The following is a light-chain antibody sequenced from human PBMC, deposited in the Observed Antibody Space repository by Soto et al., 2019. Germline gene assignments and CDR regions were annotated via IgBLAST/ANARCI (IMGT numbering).Light chain of an antibody. CDR2: GAS. CDR1: QSVSSN. V-gene: IGKV3-15*01. J-gene: IGKJ2*01. Sequence: EIVMTQSPATLSVSPGERATLSCRASQSVSSNLAWYQQKHGQAPRLLIYGASTRATGIPARFSCSGSGTEFTLTISSLQSEDFAVYYCQQYNNWPPEDTFGQGTKLEIK. CDR3: QQYNNWPPEDT.